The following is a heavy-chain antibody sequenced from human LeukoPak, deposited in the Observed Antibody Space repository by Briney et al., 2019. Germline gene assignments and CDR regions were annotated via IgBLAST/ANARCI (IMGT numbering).Heavy chain of an antibody. D-gene: IGHD3-10*01. CDR2: INHSGST. J-gene: IGHJ5*02. Sequence: SETLSLTCAVYGGSFSGYYWSWIRQPPGKGLEWIGEINHSGSTNYNPSLKSRVTISVDTSKNQFSLKLSSVTAADTAVYYCARVPSITNPANWFDPWGQGTLVTVSS. V-gene: IGHV4-34*01. CDR1: GGSFSGYY. CDR3: ARVPSITNPANWFDP.